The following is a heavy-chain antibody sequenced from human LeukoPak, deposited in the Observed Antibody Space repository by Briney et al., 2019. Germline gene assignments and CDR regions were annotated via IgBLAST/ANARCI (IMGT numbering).Heavy chain of an antibody. D-gene: IGHD3-22*01. CDR1: GFTFSGHW. CDR2: INWSGGTT. CDR3: ARDNGAYYDSSGYSFDL. Sequence: GGSLRLSCVASGFTFSGHWMSWVRQVPGKGLEWVSGINWSGGTTRYADSVKGRFTISRDNAKNSLYLQMNSLRAEDTALYYCARDNGAYYDSSGYSFDLWGRGTLVTVSS. J-gene: IGHJ2*01. V-gene: IGHV3-20*04.